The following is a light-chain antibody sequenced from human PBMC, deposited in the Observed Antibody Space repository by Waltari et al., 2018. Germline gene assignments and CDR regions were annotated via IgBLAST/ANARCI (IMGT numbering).Light chain of an antibody. CDR3: CSYAGNKWL. V-gene: IGLV2-23*02. CDR1: SGDVGMFNL. Sequence: QSALTQPASVSGSPGQSITISCSGSSGDVGMFNLLSWSQQHPGKAPQPIIYHVDDRPSGVSYRFSASKSGHTASLTISGLQPEDEADYYCCSYAGNKWLFGGGTKVTVL. CDR2: HVD. J-gene: IGLJ3*02.